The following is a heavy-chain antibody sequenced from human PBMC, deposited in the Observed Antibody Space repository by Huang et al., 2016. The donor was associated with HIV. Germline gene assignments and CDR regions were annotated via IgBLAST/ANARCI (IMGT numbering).Heavy chain of an antibody. J-gene: IGHJ4*02. Sequence: QVQLVQSGAEVKKPGASVKVSCKASGYTFTSYGISWVRQAPGQGLEWMGWISAYKGNTNYAQKLQGRVTMTTDTSTSTAYKELRSLRSDETAVYYCARDTYDYVWGDFDYWGQGTLVTVSS. D-gene: IGHD3-16*01. CDR1: GYTFTSYG. CDR3: ARDTYDYVWGDFDY. CDR2: ISAYKGNT. V-gene: IGHV1-18*01.